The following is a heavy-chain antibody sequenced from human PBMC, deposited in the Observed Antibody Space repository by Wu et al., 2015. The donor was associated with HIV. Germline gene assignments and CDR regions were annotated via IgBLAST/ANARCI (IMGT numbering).Heavy chain of an antibody. V-gene: IGHV1-24*01. D-gene: IGHD1-26*01. Sequence: QVQMVQSGAEVKKPGASVKVSCKVSGYSVTELSMHWVRQASTKGLEWMGGFHPEEGDTRYAQKFQGRVTMIEDTSTDTAYMELSSLEDDDTAVYYCASSGTYGLFDYWGQGTLVIVS. CDR3: ASSGTYGLFDY. CDR2: FHPEEGDT. J-gene: IGHJ4*02. CDR1: GYSVTELS.